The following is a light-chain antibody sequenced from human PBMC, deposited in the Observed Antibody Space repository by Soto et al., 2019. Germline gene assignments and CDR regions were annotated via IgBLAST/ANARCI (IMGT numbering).Light chain of an antibody. J-gene: IGKJ1*01. CDR3: QQYNSYSPT. CDR1: QSISSW. V-gene: IGKV1-5*01. CDR2: DAS. Sequence: DIQMTQSPSTLSASVGDRVTITCRASQSISSWLAWYQQKPGKAPKLLIYDASSLESGVPSRFSGSGFGTEFTLTTSSLQPVVFATYYCQQYNSYSPTFAKGTKVDIK.